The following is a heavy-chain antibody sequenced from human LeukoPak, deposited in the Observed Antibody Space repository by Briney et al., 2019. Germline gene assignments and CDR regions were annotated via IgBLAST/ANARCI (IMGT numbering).Heavy chain of an antibody. CDR2: ISSTSSTI. Sequence: GGSLRLSCAASGFTFSSYSMNWVRQASGKGLEWVSYISSTSSTIYYADSVTGRFTISRDNAKNSLYLQKNSLRAEDTAVYYCARDHSVAGLFENWGQGTLVTVSS. CDR3: ARDHSVAGLFEN. J-gene: IGHJ4*02. D-gene: IGHD6-19*01. CDR1: GFTFSSYS. V-gene: IGHV3-48*04.